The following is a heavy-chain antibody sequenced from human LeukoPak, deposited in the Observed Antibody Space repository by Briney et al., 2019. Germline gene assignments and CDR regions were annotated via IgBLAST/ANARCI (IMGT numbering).Heavy chain of an antibody. CDR2: ITGGGDTT. J-gene: IGHJ4*02. V-gene: IGHV3-23*01. Sequence: GGSLSLSCAASGFPFCSYAMTCVRHAPGGGLGWVSSITGGGDTTYYADSVSGRFTISRDKSKNTLSLQTNCLRAEDTAVYYCAKQKSEVVIAATNDWGQGTLVTVSA. CDR1: GFPFCSYA. CDR3: AKQKSEVVIAATND. D-gene: IGHD2-15*01.